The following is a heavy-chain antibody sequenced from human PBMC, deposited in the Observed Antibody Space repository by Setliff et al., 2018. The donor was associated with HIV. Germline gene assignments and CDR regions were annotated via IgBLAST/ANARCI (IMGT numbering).Heavy chain of an antibody. CDR2: MCHGGNNN. D-gene: IGHD3-22*01. CDR3: ARHVARFDYDTGGYYVSHFDY. Sequence: SETLSLTCAVSGDSISSDYCWGWIRQPPGKGLEWIGNMCHGGNNNYYNPSLKSRVTISVDTSKNQFSVRLSSVSAADTAVYFCARHVARFDYDTGGYYVSHFDYWGQGTQVTVSS. J-gene: IGHJ4*02. V-gene: IGHV4-38-2*01. CDR1: GDSISSDYC.